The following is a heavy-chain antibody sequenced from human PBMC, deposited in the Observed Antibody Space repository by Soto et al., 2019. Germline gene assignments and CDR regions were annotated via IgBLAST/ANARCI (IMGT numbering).Heavy chain of an antibody. CDR1: GSTVSSYH. CDR3: ARGFGGGYFDY. V-gene: IGHV3-53*01. J-gene: IGHJ4*02. D-gene: IGHD3-10*01. CDR2: IYSGGST. Sequence: PGGSLRLSCAASGSTVSSYHMSWVRQAPGKGLKWVSVIYSGGSTHHADSVEGRFTLSRDNSKNTLYLQINSLRADDTAVYYCARGFGGGYFDYWGQGTLVTVSS.